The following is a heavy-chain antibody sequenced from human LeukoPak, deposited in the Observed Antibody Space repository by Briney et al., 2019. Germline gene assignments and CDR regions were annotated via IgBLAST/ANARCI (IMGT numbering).Heavy chain of an antibody. V-gene: IGHV5-51*01. Sequence: GASLMISCKGSGYSFTSYWIGWVRQKPGKGLEWMRIIYPGDSDTRYSPSFQGQVTISADKSISTAYLQWSSLKASDTAMYYCARRLEAAGSSWFDPWGRGTLVSVSS. D-gene: IGHD6-13*01. CDR3: ARRLEAAGSSWFDP. CDR2: IYPGDSDT. J-gene: IGHJ5*02. CDR1: GYSFTSYW.